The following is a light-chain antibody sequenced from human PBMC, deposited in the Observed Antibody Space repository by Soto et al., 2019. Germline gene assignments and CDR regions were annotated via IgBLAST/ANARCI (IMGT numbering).Light chain of an antibody. Sequence: DIHMTQSPSSLSASVGDRVTITCRATQTISNFLNWYQQKPGQAPKLLIYAASSLHSGVPSRFSGGYSGTDCTLTISNLQPEDFATYYCQQSYSTPITFGGGTKVEIK. V-gene: IGKV1-39*01. CDR1: QTISNF. J-gene: IGKJ4*01. CDR2: AAS. CDR3: QQSYSTPIT.